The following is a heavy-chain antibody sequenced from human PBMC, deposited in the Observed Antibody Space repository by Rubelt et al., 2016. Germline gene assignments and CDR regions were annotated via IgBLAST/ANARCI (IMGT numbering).Heavy chain of an antibody. V-gene: IGHV4-34*03. J-gene: IGHJ4*02. CDR1: GGSFSDYF. CDR2: INNSGST. Sequence: QVQLQQWGGGLLKPSETLSLTCAVYGGSFSDYFWTWIRQPPGKGLEWIGEINNSGSTNYNPSLRSRVTISVAKSKNQFSLTLNSVTAADTAAYYCCSMFDSWGQGTLVTISS. CDR3: CSMFDS. D-gene: IGHD2-15*01.